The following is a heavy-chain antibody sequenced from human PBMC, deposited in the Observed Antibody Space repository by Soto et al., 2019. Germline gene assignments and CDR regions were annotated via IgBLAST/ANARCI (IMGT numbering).Heavy chain of an antibody. V-gene: IGHV4-30-4*02. CDR3: ALAAAGTGLFDY. D-gene: IGHD6-13*01. CDR1: GGSISSGDYY. CDR2: IYYSGST. J-gene: IGHJ4*02. Sequence: SETLSLTCTVSGGSISSGDYYWSWIRQPPGKGLEWIGYIYYSGSTYYNPSLKSRVTISVDTSKNQFSLKLSSVTAADTAVYYCALAAAGTGLFDYWGQGTLVTVSS.